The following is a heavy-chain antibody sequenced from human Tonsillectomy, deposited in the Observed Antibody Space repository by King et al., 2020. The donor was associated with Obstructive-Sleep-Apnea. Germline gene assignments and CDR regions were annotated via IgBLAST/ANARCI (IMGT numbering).Heavy chain of an antibody. J-gene: IGHJ4*02. CDR1: GGTFSSYA. D-gene: IGHD2-2*01. V-gene: IGHV1-69*01. CDR2: IIPIFGTA. Sequence: VQLVESGAEVKKPGSSVKVSCKASGGTFSSYAISWVRQAPGQGLEWMGGIIPIFGTANYAQKFQGRVTITADESTSTAYMELSSLSSEDTAVYYCARLDSIVVVPAAMRYWGQGTLVTVSS. CDR3: ARLDSIVVVPAAMRY.